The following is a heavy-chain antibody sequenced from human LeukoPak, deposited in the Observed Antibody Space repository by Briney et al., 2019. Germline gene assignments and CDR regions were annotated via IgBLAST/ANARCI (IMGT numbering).Heavy chain of an antibody. CDR2: IYTSGST. CDR1: GGSISSGSYY. D-gene: IGHD3-16*01. V-gene: IGHV4-61*02. J-gene: IGHJ4*02. Sequence: SETLSLTCTVSGGSISSGSYYWSWIRQPAGKGLEWIGRIYTSGSTNYNPSLKSRVTISVDTSKNQFSLKLSSVTAADTVVYYCARIPSLGRYYFDYWGQGTLVTVSS. CDR3: ARIPSLGRYYFDY.